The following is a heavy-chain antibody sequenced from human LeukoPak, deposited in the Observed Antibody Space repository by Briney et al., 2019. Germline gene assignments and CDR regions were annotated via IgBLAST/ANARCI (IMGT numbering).Heavy chain of an antibody. Sequence: SQTLSLTCTVSGGSISSGDYYWSWIPQPPGKGLEWIGNIYYSGSTYYNPSLKSRVTTSVDTSKNQFSLKLSSVTAADKAVYYCASRALVVPAAMVPEAFDIWGEGTMVTVSS. CDR1: GGSISSGDYY. D-gene: IGHD2-2*01. CDR2: IYYSGST. V-gene: IGHV4-30-4*01. J-gene: IGHJ3*02. CDR3: ASRALVVPAAMVPEAFDI.